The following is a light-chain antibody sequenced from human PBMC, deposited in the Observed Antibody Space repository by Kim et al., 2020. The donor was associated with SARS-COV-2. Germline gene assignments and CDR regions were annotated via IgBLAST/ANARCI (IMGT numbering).Light chain of an antibody. Sequence: VSPGQTGSITCSGDKVGDKYACWYQQKPGQSPVLVIYQDSKRPAGIPERFSGSNSGNTATLTISGTQAMDEADYYCQAWDSSNWVFGGGTQLTVL. CDR2: QDS. J-gene: IGLJ3*02. CDR3: QAWDSSNWV. V-gene: IGLV3-1*01. CDR1: KVGDKY.